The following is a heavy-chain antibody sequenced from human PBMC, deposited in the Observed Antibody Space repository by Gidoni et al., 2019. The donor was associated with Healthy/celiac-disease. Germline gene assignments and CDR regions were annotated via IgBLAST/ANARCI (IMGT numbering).Heavy chain of an antibody. V-gene: IGHV3-33*01. J-gene: IGHJ6*02. CDR3: ARDSRDYYGMDV. CDR1: GFTFSSYG. Sequence: QVQLVESGGGVVQPGRSLRLSCAASGFTFSSYGMHCVRQAPGKGLEWVSVIWYDGSNKYYADSVKGRFTIARDNSKNTLYLQMNSLRAEDTAVYYCARDSRDYYGMDVWGQGTTVTVSS. CDR2: IWYDGSNK.